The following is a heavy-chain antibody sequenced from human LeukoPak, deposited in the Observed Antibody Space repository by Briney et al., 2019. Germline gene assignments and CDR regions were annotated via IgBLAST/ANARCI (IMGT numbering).Heavy chain of an antibody. CDR1: GYTFTGYY. J-gene: IGHJ6*04. CDR2: INPNSGGT. Sequence: ASVKVSCKASGYTFTGYYMHWVRQAPGQGLEWMGWINPNSGGTNYAQKFQGWVTMTRDTSISTAYMELSWLRSDDTAVYYCARERAHRLVSGYDPYYYGMDVWGKGTTVTVSS. V-gene: IGHV1-2*04. D-gene: IGHD5-12*01. CDR3: ARERAHRLVSGYDPYYYGMDV.